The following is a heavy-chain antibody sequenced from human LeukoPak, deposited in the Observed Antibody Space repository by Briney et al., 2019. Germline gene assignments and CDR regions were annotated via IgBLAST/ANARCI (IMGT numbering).Heavy chain of an antibody. Sequence: SSVTVSCKASVGTFSSYAISWVRQAPGQGLEWMGRINYIFGTANYAQKLQGRVMITADKSPSTAYMELSRLRYEDTAVYYCSRKGGFSSGYSEYFQHWGQGTLVTVSS. CDR2: INYIFGTA. CDR1: VGTFSSYA. J-gene: IGHJ1*01. CDR3: SRKGGFSSGYSEYFQH. D-gene: IGHD3-22*01. V-gene: IGHV1-69*06.